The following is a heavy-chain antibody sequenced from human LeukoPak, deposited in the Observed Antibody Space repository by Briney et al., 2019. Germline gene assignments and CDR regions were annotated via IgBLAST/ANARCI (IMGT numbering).Heavy chain of an antibody. D-gene: IGHD2-15*01. CDR2: IRYDGSSK. Sequence: GGSLRLSCAASGFTFSSYGMHWVRQAPGKGLEWVAFIRYDGSSKYYADSVKGRFTISRDNSKNTLYLQMNSLRAEDTAVYYCAKDSVVVVAVLYYFDYWGQGTLVTVSS. J-gene: IGHJ4*02. CDR3: AKDSVVVVAVLYYFDY. V-gene: IGHV3-30*02. CDR1: GFTFSSYG.